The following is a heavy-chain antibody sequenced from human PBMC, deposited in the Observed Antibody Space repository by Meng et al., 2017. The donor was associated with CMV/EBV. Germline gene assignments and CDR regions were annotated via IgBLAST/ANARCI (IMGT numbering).Heavy chain of an antibody. D-gene: IGHD1-26*01. J-gene: IGHJ4*02. CDR3: ARGDSGSYFDY. CDR1: GFTFSSYS. CDR2: ISSSSSYI. V-gene: IGHV3-21*01. Sequence: LSCASSGFTFSSYSMNWVRQAPGKGLEWVSSISSSSSYIYYADSVKGRFTISRDNAKNSLYLQMNSLRAEDTAVYYCARGDSGSYFDYWGQGTLVTVSS.